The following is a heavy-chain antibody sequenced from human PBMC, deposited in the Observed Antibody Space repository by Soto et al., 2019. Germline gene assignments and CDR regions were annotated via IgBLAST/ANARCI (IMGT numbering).Heavy chain of an antibody. V-gene: IGHV1-8*01. D-gene: IGHD1-7*01. J-gene: IGHJ3*02. CDR1: GYTFTSYD. Sequence: GASVKVSCKASGYTFTSYDINRVRQATGQGLEWMGWMNPNSGNTGYAQKFQGRVTMTRNTSISTAYMELSSLRSDDTAVYYCARVPELELLAFDIWGQGTMVTVSS. CDR3: ARVPELELLAFDI. CDR2: MNPNSGNT.